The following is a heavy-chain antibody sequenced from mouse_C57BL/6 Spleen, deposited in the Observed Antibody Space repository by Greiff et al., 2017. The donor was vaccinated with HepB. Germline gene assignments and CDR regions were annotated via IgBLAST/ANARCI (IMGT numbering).Heavy chain of an antibody. CDR2: ISSGSSTL. Sequence: EVKLVESGGGLVKPGGSLKLSCAASGFTFSDYGMHWVRQAPEKGLEWVAYISSGSSTLYYADTVKGRFTISRDNAKNTQFLQMTSLRSEDTAMYYCARRTTVSEVWGTGTTVTVSS. CDR1: GFTFSDYG. J-gene: IGHJ1*03. CDR3: ARRTTVSEV. D-gene: IGHD1-1*01. V-gene: IGHV5-17*01.